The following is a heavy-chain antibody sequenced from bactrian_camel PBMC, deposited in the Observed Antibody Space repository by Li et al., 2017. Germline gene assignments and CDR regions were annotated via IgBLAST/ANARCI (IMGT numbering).Heavy chain of an antibody. J-gene: IGHJ4*01. V-gene: IGHV3S53*01. D-gene: IGHD2*01. Sequence: HVQLVESGGGSVQAGGSLRLTCATSGYTYSNYYMGWFRQAPGKEREEVAALEGGGRTTYAHSVQGRFTISRDDAKNTLFLQLNSLEFEDTAMYYCASDYGTTYYGQGTQVTVS. CDR1: GYTYSNYY. CDR2: LEGGGRT.